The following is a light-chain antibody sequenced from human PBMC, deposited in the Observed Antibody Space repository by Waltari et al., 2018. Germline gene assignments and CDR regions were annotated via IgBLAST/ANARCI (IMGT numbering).Light chain of an antibody. CDR1: QTLNNNY. J-gene: IGKJ2*01. CDR3: QQYGSSPYS. V-gene: IGKV3-20*01. Sequence: EIVLTQSPGTLSLSAGERATLSCMASQTLNNNYLAWYQQKPGQSSGLLIFAASKRATGVPDRFSGSGSGTDFTLTISRLEPEDFAMYYCQQYGSSPYSFGQGARVDFK. CDR2: AAS.